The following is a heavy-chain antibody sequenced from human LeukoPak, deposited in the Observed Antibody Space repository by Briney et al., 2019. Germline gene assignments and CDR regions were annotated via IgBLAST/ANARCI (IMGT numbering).Heavy chain of an antibody. CDR2: ISNSGSTV. CDR1: GFTFSDYY. CDR3: ALGTINKDYYFGMDV. Sequence: PGGSLRLSCAASGFTFSDYYMTWIRQAPGKGLEWLSYISNSGSTVFYADSITGRFTVSRDNAKRSLYLQIESLRDDDTAVYHCALGTINKDYYFGMDVWGQGTTVTVSS. D-gene: IGHD2-8*01. J-gene: IGHJ6*02. V-gene: IGHV3-11*01.